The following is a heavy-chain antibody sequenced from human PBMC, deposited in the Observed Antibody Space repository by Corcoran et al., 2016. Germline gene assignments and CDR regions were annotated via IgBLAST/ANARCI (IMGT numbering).Heavy chain of an antibody. V-gene: IGHV1-8*01. Sequence: QVQLVQSGAEVREPGASVKVSCKASGYTFAAYDVVWVRQATGQGLEWMGWMNPNSGNTGYAQKFQGRVAMTRDTSISTAYMELSSLRSEDTAVFYCGRGTVIRGVMYTWGQGTLVTVAS. CDR3: GRGTVIRGVMYT. J-gene: IGHJ4*02. CDR1: GYTFAAYD. CDR2: MNPNSGNT. D-gene: IGHD3-10*01.